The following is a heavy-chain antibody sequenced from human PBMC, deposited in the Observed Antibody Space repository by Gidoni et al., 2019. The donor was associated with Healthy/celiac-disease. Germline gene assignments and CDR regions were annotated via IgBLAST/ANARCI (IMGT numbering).Heavy chain of an antibody. D-gene: IGHD3-10*01. CDR1: GFTFSNDG. J-gene: IGHJ4*02. Sequence: QVKLVESGGGVVHPGRSLRRSCAASGFTFSNDGIHWVRQAPGKGLGWVAFIWYDGSNKYYADSVKGRFTISRDNSKNTLYLQMNSLRAEDTAVYYCARGYYGSGSYLDYWGQGTLVTVSS. CDR3: ARGYYGSGSYLDY. V-gene: IGHV3-33*01. CDR2: IWYDGSNK.